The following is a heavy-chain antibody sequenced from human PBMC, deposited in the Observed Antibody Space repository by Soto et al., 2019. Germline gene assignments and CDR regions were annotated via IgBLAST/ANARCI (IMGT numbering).Heavy chain of an antibody. Sequence: QVQLVESGGGVVQPGRSLRLSCAASGFTFSSYGMHWVRQAPGKGLEWVAVISYDGSNKYYADSVKGRFTISRDNSKNTLYLQMNSLRAEDTAVYYCAKDLYSSSWYIYYGMDVWGHGTTVTVSS. CDR1: GFTFSSYG. D-gene: IGHD6-13*01. V-gene: IGHV3-30*18. CDR3: AKDLYSSSWYIYYGMDV. CDR2: ISYDGSNK. J-gene: IGHJ6*02.